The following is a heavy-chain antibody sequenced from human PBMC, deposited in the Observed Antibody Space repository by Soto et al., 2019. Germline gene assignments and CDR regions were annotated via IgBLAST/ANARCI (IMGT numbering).Heavy chain of an antibody. CDR3: ARSLVVVPAFDAFDI. Sequence: SETLSLTCTVSGGSISGYYWHWMRQPPGKGLEWIGYTYNSGSTNYNPSLKSRVTISVDTSKNQFSLKLSSVTAADTAVYYCARSLVVVPAFDAFDIWGQGTMVTVSS. CDR2: TYNSGST. CDR1: GGSISGYY. D-gene: IGHD2-2*01. V-gene: IGHV4-59*08. J-gene: IGHJ3*02.